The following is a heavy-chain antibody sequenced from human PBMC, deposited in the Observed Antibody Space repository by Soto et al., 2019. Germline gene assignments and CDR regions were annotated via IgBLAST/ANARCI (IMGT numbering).Heavy chain of an antibody. J-gene: IGHJ4*02. CDR3: TRESGSGWNFDY. CDR1: GFTFSSYG. V-gene: IGHV3-15*01. D-gene: IGHD6-25*01. CDR2: IKSKTDGGTT. Sequence: PGGSLRLSCAASGFTFSSYGMHWVRQAPGKGLEWVGRIKSKTDGGTTDYAAPVKGRFTISRDDSKNTLYLQMNSLRAEDTAVYYCTRESGSGWNFDYWGQGTLVTVSS.